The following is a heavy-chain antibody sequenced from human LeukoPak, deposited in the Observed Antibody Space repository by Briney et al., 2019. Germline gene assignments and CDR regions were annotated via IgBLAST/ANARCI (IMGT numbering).Heavy chain of an antibody. D-gene: IGHD3-10*01. V-gene: IGHV3-21*01. CDR3: ARAGYYGSGSYIYYYGMDV. J-gene: IGHJ6*02. CDR1: GFTFSSYS. Sequence: PGGSLRLSCAASGFTFSSYSMNWVRQAPGKGLEWVSSISSSSSYIYYADSVKGRFTISRDNAKNSLYLQMNSLGAEDTAVYYCARAGYYGSGSYIYYYGMDVWGQGTTVTVSS. CDR2: ISSSSSYI.